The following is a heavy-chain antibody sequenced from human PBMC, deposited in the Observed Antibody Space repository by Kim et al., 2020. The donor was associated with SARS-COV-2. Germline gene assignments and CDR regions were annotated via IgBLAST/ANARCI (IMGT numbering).Heavy chain of an antibody. J-gene: IGHJ6*02. CDR1: GYTFTGYY. Sequence: ASVKVSCKASGYTFTGYYMHWVRQAPGQGLEWMGRINPNSGGTNYAQKFQGRVTMTRDTSISTAYMELSRLRSDDTAVYYCARDGAPSTARYYYYYGMDVWGQGTTVTVSS. D-gene: IGHD4-4*01. CDR2: INPNSGGT. CDR3: ARDGAPSTARYYYYYGMDV. V-gene: IGHV1-2*06.